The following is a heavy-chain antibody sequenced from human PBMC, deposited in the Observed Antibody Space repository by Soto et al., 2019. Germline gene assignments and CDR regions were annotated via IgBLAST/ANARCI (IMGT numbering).Heavy chain of an antibody. CDR2: ISIYNGNA. CDR1: GYTFTGYG. Sequence: QGRLVQSGAEVKKPGASVKVSCKASGYTFTGYGISWVRQAPGQGLEWMGWISIYNGNANYAQKFQGRVTMTTDTSTSTAYMELRSLRSDDTAIYYCARDDPGEPSENFYYYALDVWGQGTTVTVSS. J-gene: IGHJ6*02. D-gene: IGHD3-16*01. CDR3: ARDDPGEPSENFYYYALDV. V-gene: IGHV1-18*01.